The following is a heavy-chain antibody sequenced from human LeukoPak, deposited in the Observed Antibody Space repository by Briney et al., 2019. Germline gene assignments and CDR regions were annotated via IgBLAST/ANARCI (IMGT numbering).Heavy chain of an antibody. CDR3: ARQGSGWYDY. CDR2: IYPGDSDT. V-gene: IGHV5-51*01. Sequence: GESLKISCQGSGYSFTRYWIGWVRQVPGKGLEWMGIIYPGDSDTRYSPSFQGQVTISADKSINTAYLQWSSLKASDTAIYYCARQGSGWYDYWGQGTLVTVSS. J-gene: IGHJ4*02. CDR1: GYSFTRYW. D-gene: IGHD6-19*01.